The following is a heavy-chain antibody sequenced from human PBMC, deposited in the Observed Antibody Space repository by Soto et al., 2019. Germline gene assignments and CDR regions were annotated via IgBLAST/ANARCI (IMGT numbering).Heavy chain of an antibody. CDR3: ARYRYCSGGSCNYYYGMDV. V-gene: IGHV1-69*12. Sequence: QVQLVQSGAAVKKPGSSVKVSCKASGGTFSSYAISWVRQAPGQGLEWMGGIIPIFGTANYAQKFQGRVTITADESTSTAYMELSSLRSEDTAVYYCARYRYCSGGSCNYYYGMDVWGQGTTVTVSS. CDR1: GGTFSSYA. J-gene: IGHJ6*02. CDR2: IIPIFGTA. D-gene: IGHD2-15*01.